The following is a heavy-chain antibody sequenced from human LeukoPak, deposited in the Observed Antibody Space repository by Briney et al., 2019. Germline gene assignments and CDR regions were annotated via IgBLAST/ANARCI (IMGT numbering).Heavy chain of an antibody. V-gene: IGHV4-34*01. CDR2: INHSGST. Sequence: SQTLSLTCAVYGGSFSGYYWSWIRQPPGKGLEWIGEINHSGSTNYNPSLKSRVTISVDTSKNQFSLKLSSVTAADTAVYYCARVLYYYGMDVWGQGTTVTVSS. CDR1: GGSFSGYY. CDR3: ARVLYYYGMDV. J-gene: IGHJ6*02.